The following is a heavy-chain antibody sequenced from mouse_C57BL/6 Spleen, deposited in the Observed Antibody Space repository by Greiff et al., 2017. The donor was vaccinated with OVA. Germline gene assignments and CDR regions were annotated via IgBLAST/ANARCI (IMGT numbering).Heavy chain of an antibody. V-gene: IGHV1-63*01. CDR1: GYTFTNYW. CDR3: ARSGTGAMDY. J-gene: IGHJ4*01. D-gene: IGHD3-1*01. CDR2: IYPGGGYT. Sequence: QVQLQQSGAELVRPGASVTLSCKASGYTFTNYWIGWAKQRPGHGLEWIGDIYPGGGYTNYNEKFKGKATLTADKSSSTAYMQFSSLTSEDSAIYYCARSGTGAMDYWGQGTSVTVSS.